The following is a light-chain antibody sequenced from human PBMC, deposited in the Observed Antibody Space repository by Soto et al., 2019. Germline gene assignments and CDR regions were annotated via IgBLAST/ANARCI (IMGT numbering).Light chain of an antibody. CDR3: QDYNNYWP. J-gene: IGKJ1*01. V-gene: IGKV1D-16*01. CDR1: QDLDRW. CDR2: AAS. Sequence: DIQMTQSPSSLSASVGDRVTITCRASQDLDRWLAWYQQKPGEAPKVLIYAASNLRSGVPSRFSGSRSGTEFTLTISSRQPDDFATYYCQDYNNYWPSGQGTKV.